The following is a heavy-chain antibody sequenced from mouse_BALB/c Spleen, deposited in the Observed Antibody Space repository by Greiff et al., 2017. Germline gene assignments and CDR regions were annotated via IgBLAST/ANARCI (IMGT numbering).Heavy chain of an antibody. J-gene: IGHJ4*01. CDR1: GFSLTSYG. CDR2: IWAGGST. CDR3: ARGYYSYDGGAGYAMDY. V-gene: IGHV2-9*02. D-gene: IGHD2-12*01. Sequence: VKLQESGPGLVAPSQSLSITCTVSGFSLTSYGVHWVRQPPGKGLEWLGVIWAGGSTNYNSALMSRLSISKDNSKSQVFLKMNSLQTDDTAMYYCARGYYSYDGGAGYAMDYWGQGTSVTVSS.